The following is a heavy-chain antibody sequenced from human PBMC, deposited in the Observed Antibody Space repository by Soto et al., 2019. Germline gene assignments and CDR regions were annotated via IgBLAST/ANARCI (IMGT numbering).Heavy chain of an antibody. Sequence: PGGSLRLSCAASGCTLTDYDIHWVRQAPGKGPECVALISRDGDDKYYAEYVRGRFTVSRDNSKDTLDLQMDSLRVEDSGIYYCVCESPTAYFDRWGQGNPVTVSS. CDR2: ISRDGDDK. CDR3: VCESPTAYFDR. J-gene: IGHJ4*02. CDR1: GCTLTDYD. V-gene: IGHV3-30*03.